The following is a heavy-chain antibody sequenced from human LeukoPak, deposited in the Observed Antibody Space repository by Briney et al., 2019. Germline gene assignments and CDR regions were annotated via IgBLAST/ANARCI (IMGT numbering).Heavy chain of an antibody. CDR3: ASTGITMIVVAPDY. J-gene: IGHJ4*02. CDR2: ISGSGGST. Sequence: PGGSPRLSCAASGFTFSSYAMSWVRQAPGKGLEWVSAISGSGGSTYYADSVKGRFTISRDNSKNTLYLQMNSLRAEDTAVYYCASTGITMIVVAPDYWGQGTLVTVSS. V-gene: IGHV3-23*01. D-gene: IGHD3-22*01. CDR1: GFTFSSYA.